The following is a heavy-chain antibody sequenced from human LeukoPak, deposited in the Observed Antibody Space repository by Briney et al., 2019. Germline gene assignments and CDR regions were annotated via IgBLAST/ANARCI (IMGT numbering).Heavy chain of an antibody. Sequence: GGSLRLSCSASGFTFSSYAMHWVRQAPGKGLEYVSAISSNGGSTYYADSVKGRFTISRDNSKNTLYLQMSSLRAEDTAVYYCVKGDRVVGPFLMITFGGAKYYFDYWGQGTLVIVSS. CDR1: GFTFSSYA. J-gene: IGHJ4*02. V-gene: IGHV3-64D*06. CDR3: VKGDRVVGPFLMITFGGAKYYFDY. CDR2: ISSNGGST. D-gene: IGHD3-16*01.